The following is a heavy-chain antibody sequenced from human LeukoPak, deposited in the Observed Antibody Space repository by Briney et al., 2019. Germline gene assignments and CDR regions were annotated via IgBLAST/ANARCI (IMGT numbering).Heavy chain of an antibody. CDR2: IWYDGSNK. V-gene: IGHV3-33*01. D-gene: IGHD3-22*01. J-gene: IGHJ4*02. Sequence: GGSLRLSCAASGFTFSSYGMHWVHQAPGKGLEWVAVIWYDGSNKYYADSVKGRFTISRDNSKNTLYLQMNSLRAEDTAVYYCARESIGTYYYDSSGLDYWGQGTLVTVSS. CDR1: GFTFSSYG. CDR3: ARESIGTYYYDSSGLDY.